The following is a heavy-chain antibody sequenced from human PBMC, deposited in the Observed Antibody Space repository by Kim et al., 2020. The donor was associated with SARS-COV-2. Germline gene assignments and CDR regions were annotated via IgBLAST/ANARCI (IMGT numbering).Heavy chain of an antibody. D-gene: IGHD3-22*01. V-gene: IGHV3-30*04. CDR1: GFTFSSYA. Sequence: GGSLRLSCAASGFTFSSYAMHWVRQAPGKGLEWVAVISYDGSNKYYADSVKGRFTISRDNSKNTLYLQMNSLRAEDTAVYYCAREGRMIVVVITIGWFDP. J-gene: IGHJ5*02. CDR3: AREGRMIVVVITIGWFDP. CDR2: ISYDGSNK.